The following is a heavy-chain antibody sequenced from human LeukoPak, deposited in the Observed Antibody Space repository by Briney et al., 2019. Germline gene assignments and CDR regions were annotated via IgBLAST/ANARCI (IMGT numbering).Heavy chain of an antibody. CDR3: AKDPTLHIVVVTAIVFYW. CDR1: GFTFSSYG. Sequence: PGRSLRLSCAASGFTFSSYGMHWVRQAPGKGLEWVAVISYDGSNKYYADSVKGRFTISRDNSKNTLYLQMNSLGAEDTAVYYCAKDPTLHIVVVTAIVFYW. V-gene: IGHV3-30*18. D-gene: IGHD2-21*02. CDR2: ISYDGSNK. J-gene: IGHJ2*01.